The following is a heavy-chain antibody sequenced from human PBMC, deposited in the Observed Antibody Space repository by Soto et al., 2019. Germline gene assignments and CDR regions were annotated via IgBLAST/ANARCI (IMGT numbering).Heavy chain of an antibody. J-gene: IGHJ4*02. CDR2: INDGNGNT. D-gene: IGHD6-19*01. CDR3: ASSGYSSGWYGEGLDY. Sequence: ASMTVSCKASGYTFTSYAMHWVRQAPGQKLEWMGWINDGNGNTKYSQKFQGRVTMTRDTSASTAYMELSSLRSEDTAVYYWASSGYSSGWYGEGLDYWGQGTLVTVSS. CDR1: GYTFTSYA. V-gene: IGHV1-3*01.